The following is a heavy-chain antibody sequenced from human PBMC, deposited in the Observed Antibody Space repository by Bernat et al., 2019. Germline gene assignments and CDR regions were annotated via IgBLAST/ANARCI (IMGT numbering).Heavy chain of an antibody. D-gene: IGHD3-3*01. Sequence: QVQLVESGGGVVQPGRSLRLSCAASGFTFSSYGMHWVRQAPGKGLEWVAVIWYDGSNKYYADSVKGRFTISRDNSKNTLYLQMNSLRAEDTAVYYCARDFDNFRFLAPKGFDPWGQGTLVTVSS. CDR1: GFTFSSYG. CDR2: IWYDGSNK. V-gene: IGHV3-33*01. J-gene: IGHJ5*02. CDR3: ARDFDNFRFLAPKGFDP.